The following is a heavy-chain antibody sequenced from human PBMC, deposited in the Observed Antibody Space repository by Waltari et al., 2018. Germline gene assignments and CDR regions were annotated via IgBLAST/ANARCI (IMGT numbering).Heavy chain of an antibody. CDR1: GGSISSYY. Sequence: QVQLQESGPGLVKPSETLSLTCTVSGGSISSYYWSWIRQPAGKGLEWIGRIYTSRSTNYSPSRKSRVTISVDKSKNQFSLKLSSVTAADTAVYYCARDPFMITFGGAYGMDVWGQGTTVTVSS. CDR3: ARDPFMITFGGAYGMDV. V-gene: IGHV4-4*07. D-gene: IGHD3-16*01. J-gene: IGHJ6*02. CDR2: IYTSRST.